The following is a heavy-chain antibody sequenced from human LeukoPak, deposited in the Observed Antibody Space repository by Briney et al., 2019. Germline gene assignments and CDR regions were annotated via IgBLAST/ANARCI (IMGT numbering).Heavy chain of an antibody. J-gene: IGHJ4*02. V-gene: IGHV3-7*01. D-gene: IGHD3-16*01. CDR3: AKSSTARGGDDH. CDR1: GFTFSSYY. Sequence: GGSLRLSCAASGFTFSSYYMGWVRQAPGKGLEWVSNMKQDGGEKNYVDSVKGRFAVSGDNAENSLYLQMNSLRAEDTAVYYCAKSSTARGGDDHWGQGTLVTVSS. CDR2: MKQDGGEK.